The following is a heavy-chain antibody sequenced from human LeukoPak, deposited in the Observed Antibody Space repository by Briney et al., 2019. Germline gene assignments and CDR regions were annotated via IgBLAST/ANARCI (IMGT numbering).Heavy chain of an antibody. CDR1: GFPFSSYW. D-gene: IGHD1-20*01. CDR2: IRSKIDGETI. J-gene: IGHJ6*02. CDR3: TTAGISGTRWYYNGMDV. Sequence: GGSLRLSCVASGFPFSSYWMTWVRQAPGKGPEWVGLIRSKIDGETIEYAAPVKDRFVISRDDSKNTVYLQMTSLKIEDTAVYYCTTAGISGTRWYYNGMDVWGQGTTVTVSS. V-gene: IGHV3-15*01.